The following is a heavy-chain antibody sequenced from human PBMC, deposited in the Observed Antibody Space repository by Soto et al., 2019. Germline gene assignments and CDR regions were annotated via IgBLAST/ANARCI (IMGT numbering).Heavy chain of an antibody. Sequence: GASVKVSCKASGYTFTSYGMSWVRQAPGQGLEWMGWISAYNGNTNYAQKLQGRVTMTTDTSTSTAYMELRSLRSDDTAVYYCATTPRRWGIDYWGQGTLVTVSS. CDR2: ISAYNGNT. CDR3: ATTPRRWGIDY. D-gene: IGHD7-27*01. V-gene: IGHV1-18*04. J-gene: IGHJ4*02. CDR1: GYTFTSYG.